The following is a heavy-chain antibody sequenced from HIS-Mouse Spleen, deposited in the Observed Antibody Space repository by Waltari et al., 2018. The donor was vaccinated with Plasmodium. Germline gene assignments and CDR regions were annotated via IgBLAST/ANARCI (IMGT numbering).Heavy chain of an antibody. CDR1: GYTFTGYY. J-gene: IGHJ2*01. Sequence: QVQLVQSGAEVKKPGASVKDSCKASGYTFTGYYMHWGRQAPGKGREWMGWLNPNSGGTNVAQKCQGMVTMTRNTSISTAYMELSRLGSDDTAVYYCASFRLDLWGRGTLVTVSS. CDR2: LNPNSGGT. V-gene: IGHV1-2*02. CDR3: ASFRLDL.